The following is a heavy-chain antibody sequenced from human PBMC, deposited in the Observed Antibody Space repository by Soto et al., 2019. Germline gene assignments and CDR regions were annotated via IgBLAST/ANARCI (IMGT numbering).Heavy chain of an antibody. J-gene: IGHJ5*02. Sequence: ASVKLSFKTSGYTLSNYGISWLRHARGQPLEWLGWISLYSDGTNYAQKFKGRVSMTTDTSTTTAYMELRSLRSDDTAVYYCARVVPGAEAWFGPWGQGTLVTVSS. CDR1: GYTLSNYG. V-gene: IGHV1-18*01. CDR2: ISLYSDGT. CDR3: ARVVPGAEAWFGP. D-gene: IGHD2-2*01.